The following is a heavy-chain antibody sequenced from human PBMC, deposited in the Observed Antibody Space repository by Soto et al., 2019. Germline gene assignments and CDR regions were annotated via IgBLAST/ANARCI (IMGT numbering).Heavy chain of an antibody. CDR3: ARGGGRGYNELDP. D-gene: IGHD5-12*01. CDR1: GYTFTAYY. Sequence: ASLKGSCSTSGYTFTAYYMHWVRQAPGQGLEWMGWINPNSGGTYHAQNFQGRVTMTRDTSTTTAYMELAGLRSDDTAVYYCARGGGRGYNELDPWGHGTLVTVSS. CDR2: INPNSGGT. J-gene: IGHJ5*02. V-gene: IGHV1-2*02.